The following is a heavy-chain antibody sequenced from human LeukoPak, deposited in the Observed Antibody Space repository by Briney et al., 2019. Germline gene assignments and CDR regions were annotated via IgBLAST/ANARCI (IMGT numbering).Heavy chain of an antibody. D-gene: IGHD6-13*01. CDR2: ISSYNGNT. J-gene: IGHJ4*02. Sequence: ASVKVSCKASGYTFTSYGIIWVRQAPGQGLEWMGWISSYNGNTNYAQKIQGRVTMTTDASTSTAYMELRNLRSDDTAVYYCARDLPYSSSWESIDYWGQGTLVTVSS. V-gene: IGHV1-18*01. CDR1: GYTFTSYG. CDR3: ARDLPYSSSWESIDY.